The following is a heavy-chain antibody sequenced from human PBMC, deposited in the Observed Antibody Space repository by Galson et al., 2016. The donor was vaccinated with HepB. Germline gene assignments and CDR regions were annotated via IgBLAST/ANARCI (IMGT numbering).Heavy chain of an antibody. D-gene: IGHD5-24*01. V-gene: IGHV3-11*01. J-gene: IGHJ6*02. CDR2: ITTTGETI. CDR3: ARRARWHYGLDV. Sequence: SLRLSCAASGFTFSDNYMTWVRQAPGKGLEWTSHITTTGETIYYADSVKGRFTISRDNANSSLYLHMNGLAVDDPAEYFCARRARWHYGLDVWGHGTAVTVSS. CDR1: GFTFSDNY.